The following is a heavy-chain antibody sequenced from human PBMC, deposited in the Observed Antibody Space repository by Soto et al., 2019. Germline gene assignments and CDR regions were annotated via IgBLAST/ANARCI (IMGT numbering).Heavy chain of an antibody. CDR3: ARDHPHSYGVYYFDY. CDR1: GGSISNYY. Sequence: PSETLSLTCTGSGGSISNYYWNWIRQSPGKGLEWIGYIYSSGSTHYNPSLQNRVTISIDTSKNQVSLKVNSVTAADTAVYYCARDHPHSYGVYYFDYWGQGTPVTVS. J-gene: IGHJ4*02. D-gene: IGHD5-18*01. CDR2: IYSSGST. V-gene: IGHV4-59*01.